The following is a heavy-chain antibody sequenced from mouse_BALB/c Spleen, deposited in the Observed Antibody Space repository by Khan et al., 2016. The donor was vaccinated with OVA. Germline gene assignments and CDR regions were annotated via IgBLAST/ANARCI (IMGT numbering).Heavy chain of an antibody. CDR1: GFSFTSYT. V-gene: IGHV5-6-4*01. CDR3: TRDGNYAHWYFDV. CDR2: ISSGSTYT. D-gene: IGHD2-1*01. J-gene: IGHJ1*01. Sequence: EVELVESGGGLVRPGGSLKLSCAASGFSFTSYTMSWVRQTPEKRLEWVATISSGSTYTYYPASVKGRFTISRDTAKNTLYLQMSSLKSEDTAMYYCTRDGNYAHWYFDVWGAGTTVTVSS.